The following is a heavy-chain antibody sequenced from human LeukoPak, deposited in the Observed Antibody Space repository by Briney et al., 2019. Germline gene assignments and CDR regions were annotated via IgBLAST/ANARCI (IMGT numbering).Heavy chain of an antibody. V-gene: IGHV1-18*01. D-gene: IGHD2-8*01. Sequence: ASVKVSCNASGYTISRFGISWVRQAPGQGLEWMGWISAYNDNTQYAQKLQGRVTMTTDTSTSTAYMELRSLTSDDTAVYYCARCLGTRCNNFDFWGQGTLVTVSS. CDR2: ISAYNDNT. CDR3: ARCLGTRCNNFDF. CDR1: GYTISRFG. J-gene: IGHJ4*02.